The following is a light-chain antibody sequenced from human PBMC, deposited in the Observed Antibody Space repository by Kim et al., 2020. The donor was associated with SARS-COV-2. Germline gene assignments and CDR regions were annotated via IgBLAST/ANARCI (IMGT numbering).Light chain of an antibody. CDR1: QTVDTS. V-gene: IGKV3-11*01. CDR2: DAS. J-gene: IGKJ4*01. CDR3: QQRRSWPLT. Sequence: EIVLTQSPATLSLSPGERATLSCRASQTVDTSLAWYQQKPGLAPRLLIYDASNRATGIPARFSGSGSETDFTLTISSLEPEDSAVYYCQQRRSWPLTFGGGTKVDIK.